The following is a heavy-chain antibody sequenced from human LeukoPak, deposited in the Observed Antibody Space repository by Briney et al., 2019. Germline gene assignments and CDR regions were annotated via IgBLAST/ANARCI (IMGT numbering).Heavy chain of an antibody. V-gene: IGHV4-39*01. CDR2: IYYSGIT. CDR3: ARRGGGMT. CDR1: GGSFSSSSYY. Sequence: SETLSLTCTVSGGSFSSSSYYWGCVRQPPGKELEWIGCIYYSGITYYNPSLTSRVPISVDTYKNQFSLKLRSVPAADTAVYYCARRGGGMTWGQGTLVTVSS. D-gene: IGHD1-1*01. J-gene: IGHJ5*02.